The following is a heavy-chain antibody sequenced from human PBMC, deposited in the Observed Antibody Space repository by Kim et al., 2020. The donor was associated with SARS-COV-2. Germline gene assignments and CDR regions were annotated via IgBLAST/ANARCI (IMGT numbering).Heavy chain of an antibody. V-gene: IGHV3-21*01. CDR1: GFTFSSYS. J-gene: IGHJ4*02. Sequence: GGSLRLSCAASGFTFSSYSMNWVRQAPGKGLEWVSSISSSSSYIYYADSVKGRFTISRDNAKNSLYLQMNSLRAEDTAVYYCARALAAGYYYDSSGSDYWGQGTLVTVSS. D-gene: IGHD3-22*01. CDR3: ARALAAGYYYDSSGSDY. CDR2: ISSSSSYI.